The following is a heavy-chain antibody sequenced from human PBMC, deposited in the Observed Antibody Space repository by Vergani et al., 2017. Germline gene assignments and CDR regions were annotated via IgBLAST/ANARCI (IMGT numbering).Heavy chain of an antibody. Sequence: VEAGGGLVQPGGSLRLSCTASGFTFQAFAFHWVRQVSGRGLEWVSGIDRNYGVKNGNSFEGRFSISRDNAKTTLYLQMNSLRTEDTAVYYCARHPTSFFGELLSTFDYWGQGTLVTVSS. J-gene: IGHJ4*02. D-gene: IGHD3-10*01. V-gene: IGHV3-9*01. CDR3: ARHPTSFFGELLSTFDY. CDR2: IDRNYGVK. CDR1: GFTFQAFA.